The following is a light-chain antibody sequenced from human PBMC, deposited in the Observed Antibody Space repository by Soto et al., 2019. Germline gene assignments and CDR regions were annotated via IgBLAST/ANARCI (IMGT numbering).Light chain of an antibody. V-gene: IGKV1-5*03. CDR2: KVS. CDR1: QSVSRW. Sequence: DIQLTQSPSTLSASVGDRVTITCRASQSVSRWLAWYQQKAGKAPKLLIYKVSSLESGVPSRFSGSRSGTEFTLTITNLQPDDFATYYCQQYNNYWTFGQGTEVEIK. CDR3: QQYNNYWT. J-gene: IGKJ1*01.